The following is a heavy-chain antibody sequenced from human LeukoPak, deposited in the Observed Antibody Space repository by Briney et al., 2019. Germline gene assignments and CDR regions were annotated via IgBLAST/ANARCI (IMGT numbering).Heavy chain of an antibody. CDR1: GYSFTCYW. D-gene: IGHD2-2*01. Sequence: GESLKISCKGSGYSFTCYWIGWVRQVPGKGLEWMGIIYPGDSDTRYSPSFQGQVTISADKSISTAYLQWSSLKDSETAMYYCARTDIVLVPASIEDGYHNPPGAFGIWGQGTMVTVSS. V-gene: IGHV5-51*01. CDR2: IYPGDSDT. J-gene: IGHJ3*02. CDR3: ARTDIVLVPASIEDGYHNPPGAFGI.